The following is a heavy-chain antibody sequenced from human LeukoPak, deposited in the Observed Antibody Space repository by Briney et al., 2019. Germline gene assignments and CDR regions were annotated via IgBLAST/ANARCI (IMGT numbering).Heavy chain of an antibody. J-gene: IGHJ5*02. Sequence: SVKVSCKASGGTFSSYAISWVRQAPGHGLEWMGGIIPIFGTANYAQKFQGRVTITADESTSTAYMELSSLRSEDTAVYYCARGPTAIHSDGWFDPWGQGTLVTVSS. D-gene: IGHD2-21*02. CDR1: GGTFSSYA. CDR2: IIPIFGTA. V-gene: IGHV1-69*01. CDR3: ARGPTAIHSDGWFDP.